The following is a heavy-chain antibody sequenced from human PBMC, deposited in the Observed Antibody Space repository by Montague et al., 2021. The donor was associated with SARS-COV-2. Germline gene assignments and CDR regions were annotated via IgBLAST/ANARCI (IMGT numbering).Heavy chain of an antibody. Sequence: SETLSLTCAVYGGSFSDYYWTWIRQPPGKGLEWIGEINQGGSTRYNPSLKSRLTISVDTSKNQSSLKLNSVTAADTAVYYCARGSGCSGGSCYSEWDPYYYYGMDVWGQGTTVTVSS. CDR1: GGSFSDYY. J-gene: IGHJ6*02. CDR3: ARGSGCSGGSCYSEWDPYYYYGMDV. D-gene: IGHD2-15*01. V-gene: IGHV4-34*01. CDR2: INQGGST.